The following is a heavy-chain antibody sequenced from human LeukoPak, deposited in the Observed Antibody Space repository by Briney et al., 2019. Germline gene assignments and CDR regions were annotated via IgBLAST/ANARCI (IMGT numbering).Heavy chain of an antibody. CDR2: IYHSGST. V-gene: IGHV4-4*02. Sequence: SETLSLTCAVSGGSISSSNWWSWVRQPPGKGLEWIGEIYHSGSTNYNPSLKSRVTISVDKSKNQFSLKLSSVTAADTAVYYCARAGSSGEWYYYYGMDVWGQGTTVTVSS. CDR1: GGSISSSNW. CDR3: ARAGSSGEWYYYYGMDV. D-gene: IGHD6-25*01. J-gene: IGHJ6*02.